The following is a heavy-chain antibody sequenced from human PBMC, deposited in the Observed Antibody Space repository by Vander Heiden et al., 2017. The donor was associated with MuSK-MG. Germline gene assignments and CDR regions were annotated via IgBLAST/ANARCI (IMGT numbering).Heavy chain of an antibody. Sequence: EVQLVESGGGLVKPGGSLRLSCAASGFTFSSYRLNWVRQAPGKGLEWVSSIISGSSYIYYADSVKGRFTISRDNAKNSLYLQMNNLRAEDTAVYYCARMYYYDSRGFLPWGQGTLVTVSS. CDR2: IISGSSYI. D-gene: IGHD3-22*01. CDR3: ARMYYYDSRGFLP. CDR1: GFTFSSYR. V-gene: IGHV3-21*01. J-gene: IGHJ5*02.